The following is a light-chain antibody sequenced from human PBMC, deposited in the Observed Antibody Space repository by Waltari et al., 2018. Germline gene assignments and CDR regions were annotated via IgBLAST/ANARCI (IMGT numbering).Light chain of an antibody. Sequence: QSALTQPASVSGSPGQSITISCPGTSSDVGGYNYVSGYQQHPGKAPKLMIYDVSKRPSGVPDRFSASKSGNTASLTISGLQAEDEAEYYCCSYAASYTFVVFGGGTKLTVL. CDR3: CSYAASYTFVV. J-gene: IGLJ2*01. V-gene: IGLV2-11*01. CDR2: DVS. CDR1: SSDVGGYNY.